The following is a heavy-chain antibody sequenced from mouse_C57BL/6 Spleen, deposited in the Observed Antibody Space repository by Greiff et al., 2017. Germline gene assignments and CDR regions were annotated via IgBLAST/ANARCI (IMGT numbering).Heavy chain of an antibody. J-gene: IGHJ4*01. CDR1: GFTFSDYY. Sequence: EVKLVESEGGLVQPGSSMKLSCTASGFTFSDYYMAWVRQVPEKGLEWVANINYDGSSTYYLDSLKSRFIISRANAKNILYLQMSSLKSEDTATYYCARDAGSMDYWGQGTSVTVSS. CDR3: ARDAGSMDY. CDR2: INYDGSST. V-gene: IGHV5-16*01. D-gene: IGHD2-2*01.